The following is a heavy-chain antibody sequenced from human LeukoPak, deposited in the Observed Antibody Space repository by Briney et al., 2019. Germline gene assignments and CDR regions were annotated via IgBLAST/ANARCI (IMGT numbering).Heavy chain of an antibody. J-gene: IGHJ5*02. D-gene: IGHD6-13*01. V-gene: IGHV4-31*03. CDR2: IYYSGST. Sequence: SETLSLTCTVSGGSISSGGYDWSWIRQHPGKGLEWIGYIYYSGSTYYNPSLKSRVTISVDTSKNQFSLKLSSVTAADTAVYYCARGGFWGIAAAGTDFAWGQGTLVTVSS. CDR1: GGSISSGGYD. CDR3: ARGGFWGIAAAGTDFA.